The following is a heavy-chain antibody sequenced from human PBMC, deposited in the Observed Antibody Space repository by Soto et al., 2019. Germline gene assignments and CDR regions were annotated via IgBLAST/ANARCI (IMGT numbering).Heavy chain of an antibody. CDR3: AREGGSYDSGGYLIRGAFDI. V-gene: IGHV4-31*03. CDR1: GDSISRIDYY. J-gene: IGHJ3*02. CDR2: IYFRGNT. D-gene: IGHD3-22*01. Sequence: SETLSLICSVSGDSISRIDYYWTWIRQHPEKGLEWIGNIYFRGNTYYSPSLESRLTISVDTSKNQFSLKLTSVPAADTAVYYCAREGGSYDSGGYLIRGAFDIWGQGTMVTVSS.